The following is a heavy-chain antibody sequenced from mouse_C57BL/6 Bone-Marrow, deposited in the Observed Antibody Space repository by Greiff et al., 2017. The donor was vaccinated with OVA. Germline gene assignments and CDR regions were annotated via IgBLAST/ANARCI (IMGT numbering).Heavy chain of an antibody. Sequence: EVKLQESEGGLVQPGSSMKLSCTASGFTFSDYYMAWVRQVPEKGLEWVANINYDGSSTYYLDSLKSRFIISRDNAKNILYLQMSSLKSEDTATYYCARAYDPYYAMDYWGQGTSVTVSS. CDR1: GFTFSDYY. CDR3: ARAYDPYYAMDY. CDR2: INYDGSST. J-gene: IGHJ4*01. V-gene: IGHV5-16*01. D-gene: IGHD2-12*01.